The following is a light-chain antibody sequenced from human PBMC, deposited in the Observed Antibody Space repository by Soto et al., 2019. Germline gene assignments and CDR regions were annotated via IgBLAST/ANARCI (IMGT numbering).Light chain of an antibody. V-gene: IGKV1-5*01. Sequence: DIHMTQSPSTLSGFVDDIVIITCRASQTISSWLAWYQQKPGKAPKLLIYDASSLESGVPSRFSGSGSGTEFTLTISSLQPDDFATYYCQQYNSYPRTFGQGTKVDI. CDR2: DAS. CDR3: QQYNSYPRT. J-gene: IGKJ1*01. CDR1: QTISSW.